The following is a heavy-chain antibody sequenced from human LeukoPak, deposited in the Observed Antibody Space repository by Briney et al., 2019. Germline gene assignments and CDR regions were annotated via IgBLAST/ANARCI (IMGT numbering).Heavy chain of an antibody. CDR3: ARYQGGGWDV. CDR2: IKQDGSET. V-gene: IGHV3-7*01. D-gene: IGHD6-25*01. Sequence: GGSLRLSCTASGFTFGDYLMSWFRQAPGKGLEWVANIKQDGSETYYVDSVKGRFTISRDNAKNSLYLQLNSLRAEDTAVYYCARYQGGGWDVWGQGTTVTVSS. J-gene: IGHJ6*02. CDR1: GFTFGDYL.